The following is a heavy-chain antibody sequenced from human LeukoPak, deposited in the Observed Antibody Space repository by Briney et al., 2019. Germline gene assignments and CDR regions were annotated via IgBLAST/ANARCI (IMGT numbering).Heavy chain of an antibody. J-gene: IGHJ4*02. Sequence: GGSLRLSCAASGFTFSTYWMSWVRQAPGKGLEWVASVKQDGSETYYVDSVKGLFTISRDNAKNSLYLQMNSLRAEDTAVYYCARDRATYWGQGTLVTVSS. CDR3: ARDRATY. CDR2: VKQDGSET. V-gene: IGHV3-7*01. CDR1: GFTFSTYW.